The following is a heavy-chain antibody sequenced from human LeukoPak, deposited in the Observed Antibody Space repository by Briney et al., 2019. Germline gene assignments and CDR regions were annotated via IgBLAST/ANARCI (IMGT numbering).Heavy chain of an antibody. Sequence: GGSLRLSCAASGFTFSSYAMSWVRQAPGKGLEWVSAISRSGGSTYYADSVKGRFTISRDNSKNTLYLQMNGLRAEDTAVYYCAKGGVSSGWYFEVFDYWGQGTLVTVSS. J-gene: IGHJ4*02. CDR1: GFTFSSYA. V-gene: IGHV3-23*01. D-gene: IGHD6-19*01. CDR2: ISRSGGST. CDR3: AKGGVSSGWYFEVFDY.